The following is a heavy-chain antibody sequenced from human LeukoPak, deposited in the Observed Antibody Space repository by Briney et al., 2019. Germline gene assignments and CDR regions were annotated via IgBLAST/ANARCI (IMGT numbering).Heavy chain of an antibody. J-gene: IGHJ4*02. V-gene: IGHV1-2*02. D-gene: IGHD4-17*01. Sequence: ASVNVSCKASGYTFTGYYMHWVRQAPGQGLEWMGWINPNSGGTNYAQKFQGRVTMTRDTSISTAYMELSRLRSDDTAVYNCARGTDGDYLIDYWGQGNLVTVSS. CDR1: GYTFTGYY. CDR3: ARGTDGDYLIDY. CDR2: INPNSGGT.